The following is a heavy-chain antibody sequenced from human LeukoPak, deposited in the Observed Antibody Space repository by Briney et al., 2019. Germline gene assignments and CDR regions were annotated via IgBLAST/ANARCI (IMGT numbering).Heavy chain of an antibody. CDR2: ISSSSTYI. CDR1: GFTFNTYS. V-gene: IGHV3-21*01. CDR3: ARGLRPVDKAHDY. J-gene: IGHJ4*02. Sequence: GGSLRLSCAASGFTFNTYSMNWVRQAPGKGLEWVSSISSSSTYIYYTDSVKGRFTISRDNAKNSLYLQMNSMRAEDNAVYYCARGLRPVDKAHDYWGQGILVTVSS. D-gene: IGHD5-18*01.